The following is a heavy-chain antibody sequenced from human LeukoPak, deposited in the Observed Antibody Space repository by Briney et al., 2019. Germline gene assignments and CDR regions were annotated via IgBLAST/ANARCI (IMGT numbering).Heavy chain of an antibody. CDR3: AKIQRSDFNMNFDS. D-gene: IGHD2-15*01. V-gene: IGHV3-74*01. J-gene: IGHJ4*02. CDR1: GFTFSSYW. Sequence: GGSLRLSCAASGFTFSSYWMHWVRQAPGKGLVWVSRINSDGSSTSYADSVKGRFTISRDNSKNTVYLQMNSLRAADTAVYYCAKIQRSDFNMNFDSWGQGTLVTVSS. CDR2: INSDGSST.